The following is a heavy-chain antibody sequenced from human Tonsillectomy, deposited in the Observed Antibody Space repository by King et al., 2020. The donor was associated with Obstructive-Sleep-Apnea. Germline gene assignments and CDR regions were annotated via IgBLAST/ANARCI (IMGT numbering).Heavy chain of an antibody. D-gene: IGHD1-26*01. Sequence: VQLVESGGGLVQPGGSVRLSCAASGFTVSSNYMSWVRQAPGKGLEWVSVIYIGGGTYYADSVKGRFTISRDTSKNTLYLQMNSLRAEDTAVYYCARVVGAIIYWGQGRLVTVSS. CDR2: IYIGGGT. CDR1: GFTVSSNY. CDR3: ARVVGAIIY. J-gene: IGHJ4*02. V-gene: IGHV3-66*01.